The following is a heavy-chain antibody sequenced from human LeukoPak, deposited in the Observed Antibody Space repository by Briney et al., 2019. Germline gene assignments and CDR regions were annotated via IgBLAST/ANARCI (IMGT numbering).Heavy chain of an antibody. CDR3: AGSPRYYYGSGTLEQDY. CDR2: ISSSGSTI. D-gene: IGHD3-10*01. V-gene: IGHV3-48*03. Sequence: GGSLRLSCAGSGFTFSSYEMNWVRQAPGKGLEWVSSISSSGSTIYYGDSVKGRFTFSRDNAENSLYLQMNSLRAEDTAVYYCAGSPRYYYGSGTLEQDYWGQGTLVTVSS. CDR1: GFTFSSYE. J-gene: IGHJ4*02.